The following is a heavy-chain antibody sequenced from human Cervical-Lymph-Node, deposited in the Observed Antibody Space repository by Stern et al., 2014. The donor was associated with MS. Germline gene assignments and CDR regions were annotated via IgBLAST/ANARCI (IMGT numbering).Heavy chain of an antibody. CDR2: IFPGGADI. J-gene: IGHJ4*02. Sequence: VQLVESGPEVKRPGESLKISCQASGYTFTSYWIGWVRQMPGKGLEWIAIIFPGGADIRDSPSFQGQVTISADKSSSPAYLQWNNLKASDPAIYYCARQRYFDYWGQGTLVTVSS. CDR1: GYTFTSYW. CDR3: ARQRYFDY. V-gene: IGHV5-51*01.